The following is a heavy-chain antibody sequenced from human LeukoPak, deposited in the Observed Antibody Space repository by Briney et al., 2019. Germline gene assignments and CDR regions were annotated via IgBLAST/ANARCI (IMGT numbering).Heavy chain of an antibody. J-gene: IGHJ4*02. CDR1: GGSLSGYY. V-gene: IGHV4-59*01. CDR2: IFNTGST. CDR3: ARGSDFGDY. Sequence: SETLSLTCAVYGGSLSGYYWSWLRQPPGKGLEWIGYIFNTGSTNYNPSLKSRVTISVDTSKNQLSMKLSSVTAADTAVYYCARGSDFGDYWGQGTLVTVSS. D-gene: IGHD4-17*01.